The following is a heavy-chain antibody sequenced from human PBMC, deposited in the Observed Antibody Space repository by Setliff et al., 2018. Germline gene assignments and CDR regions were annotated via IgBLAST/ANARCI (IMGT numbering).Heavy chain of an antibody. CDR3: ARCSSWHGHYPHFNY. CDR1: GLTFSSDA. CDR2: ISSDGTSI. D-gene: IGHD6-13*01. J-gene: IGHJ4*02. V-gene: IGHV3-23*03. Sequence: GSLRLSCAASGLTFSSDAMTWVRQTPGKGLEWVSVISSDGTSIYYADSVKGRFTISRDNSKNTLYLQMNSLRAEDTAIYYCARCSSWHGHYPHFNYWGQGTLVTVSS.